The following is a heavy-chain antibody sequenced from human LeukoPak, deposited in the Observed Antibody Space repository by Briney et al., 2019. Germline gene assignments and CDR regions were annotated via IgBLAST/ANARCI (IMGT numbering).Heavy chain of an antibody. J-gene: IGHJ4*02. CDR3: ARGALGFDY. V-gene: IGHV3-13*04. CDR2: IGKGGDT. Sequence: ALRLSGAASGFTFSTYDMHGVRQAARKCLEWVSGIGKGGDTYYAGSVNGRFTTSRENAKMAVYLQMNNLRAGDTAVYYCARGALGFDYWGQGTLVTVSS. CDR1: GFTFSTYD.